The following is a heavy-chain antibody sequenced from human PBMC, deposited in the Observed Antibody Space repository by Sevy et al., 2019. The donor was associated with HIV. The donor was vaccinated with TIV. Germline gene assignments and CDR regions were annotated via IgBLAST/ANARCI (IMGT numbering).Heavy chain of an antibody. Sequence: SETLSLTCAVSGGSISSGGFSWSWIRQPPGKGLEYIGYLYHTGTAYYNPSLKSRVTISGDRSKNHFSLNLTSVPAADTAVDYCARGGVISPLDNWGQGTLVTVSS. J-gene: IGHJ4*02. CDR1: GGSISSGGFS. D-gene: IGHD3-16*01. CDR2: LYHTGTA. V-gene: IGHV4-30-2*01. CDR3: ARGGVISPLDN.